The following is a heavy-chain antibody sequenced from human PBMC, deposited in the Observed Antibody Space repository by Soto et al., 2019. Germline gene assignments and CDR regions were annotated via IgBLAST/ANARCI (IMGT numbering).Heavy chain of an antibody. CDR1: GGSISSGDYY. J-gene: IGHJ6*02. V-gene: IGHV4-30-4*01. CDR2: IYYSGST. Sequence: SETLSRTCTVSGGSISSGDYYWIWVRQPPGKGLEWIGYIYYSGSTYYNPSLKSRVTISVDTSKNQFSLKLSSVTAADTAVYYCARSQLVTGPLYYYGMDVWGQGTTVTVPS. D-gene: IGHD1-20*01. CDR3: ARSQLVTGPLYYYGMDV.